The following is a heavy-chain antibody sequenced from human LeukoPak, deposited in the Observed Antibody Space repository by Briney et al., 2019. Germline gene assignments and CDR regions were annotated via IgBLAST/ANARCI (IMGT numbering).Heavy chain of an antibody. D-gene: IGHD5-12*01. CDR2: ISGSGGST. V-gene: IGHV3-23*01. J-gene: IGHJ4*02. CDR1: GFTFSSYA. Sequence: LAGGSLRLSCAASGFTFSSYAMSWVRQAPGKGLEWVSAISGSGGSTYYADSVKGRFSCSRDNLRSTLYLQMNSLRVEDTAVYYCAKVGWLRSRDPFDSWGQGTLVTVSS. CDR3: AKVGWLRSRDPFDS.